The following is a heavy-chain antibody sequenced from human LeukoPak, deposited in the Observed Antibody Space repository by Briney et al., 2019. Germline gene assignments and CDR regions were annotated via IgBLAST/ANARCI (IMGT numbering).Heavy chain of an antibody. CDR3: TTDSSGSIDP. CDR2: IKSKTDGRNK. J-gene: IGHJ5*02. D-gene: IGHD6-19*01. V-gene: IGHV3-15*01. Sequence: PGGCLRPALAASAFTLSNTWMSWVRHAPGKGLEWVGRIKSKTDGRNKDSAAPVKGRFTISRDDSKITLYLQMNSLKAEDTAVYYCTTDSSGSIDPWGQGTLVTVSS. CDR1: AFTLSNTW.